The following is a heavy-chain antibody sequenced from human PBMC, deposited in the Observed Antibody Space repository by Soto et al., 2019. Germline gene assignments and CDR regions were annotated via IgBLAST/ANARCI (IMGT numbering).Heavy chain of an antibody. CDR3: ANAYSGPFDI. CDR1: GFTFSSYD. V-gene: IGHV3-30*18. CDR2: ISYDGSKK. Sequence: GGSLRLSCAASGFTFSSYDIHWVRQAPGKGLEWVAVISYDGSKKYYADSVKGQFTISRDNSKNTLYLQMNSLRAEDTAVYYCANAYSGPFDIWGQGTMVTVSS. D-gene: IGHD5-12*01. J-gene: IGHJ3*02.